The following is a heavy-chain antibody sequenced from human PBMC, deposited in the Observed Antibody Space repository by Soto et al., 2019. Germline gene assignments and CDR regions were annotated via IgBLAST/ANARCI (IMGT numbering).Heavy chain of an antibody. CDR2: ISAYNGNT. CDR1: GYTFTSYG. CDR3: ARERRGVGMTKVTPNWFDP. Sequence: QVQLVQSGAEVKKPGASVKVSCKASGYTFTSYGISWVRQAPGQGLEWMGWISAYNGNTNYAQKLQGRVTMTTDTCTSTAYMELRSLRSDDTAVYYCARERRGVGMTKVTPNWFDPWGQGTLVTVSS. D-gene: IGHD4-4*01. J-gene: IGHJ5*02. V-gene: IGHV1-18*01.